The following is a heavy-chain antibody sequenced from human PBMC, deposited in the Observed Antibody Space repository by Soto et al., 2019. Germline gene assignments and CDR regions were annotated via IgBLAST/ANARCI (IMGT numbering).Heavy chain of an antibody. J-gene: IGHJ4*02. CDR2: IWYDGTQK. V-gene: IGHV3-33*01. CDR1: GFTFNTYS. D-gene: IGHD4-17*01. CDR3: ARAGGTTVTGLWHFDS. Sequence: GGSLRLSCEASGFTFNTYSMHRVRQPPGKGLEWLAAIWYDGTQKYYADSVKGRFIISRDNSKKTLYLEMNSLRAEDTAVYYCARAGGTTVTGLWHFDSWGQGTLVTVSS.